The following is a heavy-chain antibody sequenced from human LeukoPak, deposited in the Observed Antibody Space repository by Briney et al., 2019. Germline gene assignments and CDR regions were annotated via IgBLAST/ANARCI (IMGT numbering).Heavy chain of an antibody. D-gene: IGHD6-13*01. CDR1: GYSISSGYY. V-gene: IGHV4-38-2*02. CDR2: FDNSGST. J-gene: IGHJ5*02. CDR3: ARPPGIAAAWFDP. Sequence: SETLSLTCTVSGYSISSGYYWGWIRQPPGKGLEWIGSFDNSGSTYYNPSLKSRVTISVDTSKDQFSLELTSVTAADTAVYYCARPPGIAAAWFDPWGQGTLVTVSS.